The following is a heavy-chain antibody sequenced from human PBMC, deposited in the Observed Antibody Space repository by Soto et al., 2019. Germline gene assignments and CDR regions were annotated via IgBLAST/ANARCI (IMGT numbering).Heavy chain of an antibody. J-gene: IGHJ6*02. CDR3: AKYPAVAGVKDYGIDV. Sequence: GKGLEWVSAINAGGGDTYYAESVKGRFTVSRDNSMNTVYLQMKTLRAEDTAVYYCAKYPAVAGVKDYGIDVWGQGTTVTVSS. D-gene: IGHD6-19*01. V-gene: IGHV3-23*01. CDR2: INAGGGDT.